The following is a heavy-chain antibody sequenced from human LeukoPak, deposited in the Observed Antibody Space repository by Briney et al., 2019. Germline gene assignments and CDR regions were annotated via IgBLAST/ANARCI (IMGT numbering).Heavy chain of an antibody. CDR2: ISGSGDNT. V-gene: IGHV3-23*01. CDR1: GFTFSSYG. D-gene: IGHD3-10*01. J-gene: IGHJ4*02. CDR3: AKASVWTMVRIVSYFDE. Sequence: GGSLRLSCAASGFTFSSYGMTWVRQAPGKGLEWVSGISGSGDNTWYADSVKGRFTISRDNSKKTLDLQMHSLRAEDTAVYYCAKASVWTMVRIVSYFDEWGQGIQVTVSS.